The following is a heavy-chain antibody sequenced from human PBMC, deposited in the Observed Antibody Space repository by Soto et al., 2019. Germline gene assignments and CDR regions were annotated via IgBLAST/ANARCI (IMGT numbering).Heavy chain of an antibody. CDR2: ISGSGGST. J-gene: IGHJ6*02. Sequence: PGGSLRLSCAASGFTFSSYAMSWVRQAPGKGLEWVSAISGSGGSTYYADSVKGRFTISRDNSKNTLYPQMNSLRAEDTAVYYCAKSQLELGYYYYGMDVWGQGTTVTVSS. V-gene: IGHV3-23*01. CDR3: AKSQLELGYYYYGMDV. D-gene: IGHD6-13*01. CDR1: GFTFSSYA.